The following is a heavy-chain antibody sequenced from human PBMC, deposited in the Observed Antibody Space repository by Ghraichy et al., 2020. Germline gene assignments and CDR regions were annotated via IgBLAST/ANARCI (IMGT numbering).Heavy chain of an antibody. CDR3: VKGRGYSYGYDSFDY. V-gene: IGHV3-64D*06. CDR2: ISSNGDST. J-gene: IGHJ4*02. CDR1: GFTFSNYA. D-gene: IGHD5-18*01. Sequence: GGSLRLSCSASGFTFSNYAMYWVRQAPGKGLKYVSAISSNGDSTNYADSVKGRFSISRDRFRISRDNSKNTLYLQMSSLRVEDTAVYYCVKGRGYSYGYDSFDYWGQGTLVTVSS.